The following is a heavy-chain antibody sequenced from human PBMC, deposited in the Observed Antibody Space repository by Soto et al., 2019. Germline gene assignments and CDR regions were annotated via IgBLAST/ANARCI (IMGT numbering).Heavy chain of an antibody. Sequence: PSETLSLTCTVSGGSISSSSYYWGWIRQPPGKGLEWIGSIYYSGSTYYNPSLKSRVTISVDTSKNQFSLKLSSVTAADTAVYYCASVDDYSNYEFGYYGMDFWGQGTTVPVSS. V-gene: IGHV4-39*01. D-gene: IGHD4-4*01. CDR3: ASVDDYSNYEFGYYGMDF. J-gene: IGHJ6*02. CDR1: GGSISSSSYY. CDR2: IYYSGST.